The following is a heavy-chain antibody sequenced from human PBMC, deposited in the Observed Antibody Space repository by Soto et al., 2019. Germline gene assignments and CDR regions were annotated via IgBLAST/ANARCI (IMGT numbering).Heavy chain of an antibody. J-gene: IGHJ6*02. V-gene: IGHV3-9*01. CDR1: GFTFDDYA. Sequence: EVQLVESGGGLVQPGRSPRLSCAASGFTFDDYAMHWVRQGPGKGLEWVSGISWNSGSIGYADSVKGRFTISRDNAKNSLYLQMNSLRAEDTALYYCTKAKVAVAGVYYYYGMDVWGQGTTVTVSS. D-gene: IGHD6-19*01. CDR2: ISWNSGSI. CDR3: TKAKVAVAGVYYYYGMDV.